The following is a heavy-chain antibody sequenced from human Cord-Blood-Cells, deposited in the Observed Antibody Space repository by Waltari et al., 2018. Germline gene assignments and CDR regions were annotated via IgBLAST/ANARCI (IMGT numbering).Heavy chain of an antibody. CDR2: IRSKANSYAT. D-gene: IGHD6-19*01. V-gene: IGHV3-73*02. CDR1: GFTFSGSA. J-gene: IGHJ4*02. CDR3: TPRSVAGDY. Sequence: EVQLVESGGGLVQPGGSLKLSCAASGFTFSGSAMHWVRQASGKGREWVGRIRSKANSYATAYAASVKGRFTISRDDSKNTAYLQMNSLKTEDTAVYYCTPRSVAGDYWGQGTLVTVSS.